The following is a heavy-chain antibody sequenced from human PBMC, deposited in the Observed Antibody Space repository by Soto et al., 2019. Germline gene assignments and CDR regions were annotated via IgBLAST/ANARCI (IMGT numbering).Heavy chain of an antibody. D-gene: IGHD3-10*01. CDR1: GFTFSSYA. CDR2: ITGSGGTT. Sequence: PGGSLRLSCAASGFTFSSYAMSWVRQAPGKGLEWVSAITGSGGTTYYADSAKGRFTISRDNSKNTLYLQMNSLRAEDTAVYYCAKVEGILRGVFDYWGQGTLVTVSS. J-gene: IGHJ4*02. V-gene: IGHV3-23*01. CDR3: AKVEGILRGVFDY.